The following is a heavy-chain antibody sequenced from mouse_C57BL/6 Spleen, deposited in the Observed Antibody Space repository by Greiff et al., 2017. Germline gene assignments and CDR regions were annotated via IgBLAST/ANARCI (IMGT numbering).Heavy chain of an antibody. V-gene: IGHV1-82*01. D-gene: IGHD1-1*01. CDR2: IYPGDGDT. CDR1: GYAFSSSW. J-gene: IGHJ4*01. CDR3: ARKGITTVDYAMDY. Sequence: VQGVESGPELVKPGASVKISCKASGYAFSSSWMHWVKQRPGKGLEWIGRIYPGDGDTNYNGKFKAKATLTADKSSSTASMQLSSLTSEDSAVYFCARKGITTVDYAMDYWGQGTSVTVSS.